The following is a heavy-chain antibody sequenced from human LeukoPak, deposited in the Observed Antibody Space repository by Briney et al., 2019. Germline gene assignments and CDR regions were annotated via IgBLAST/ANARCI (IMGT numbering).Heavy chain of an antibody. J-gene: IGHJ3*02. CDR1: TFTLSSYT. V-gene: IGHV3-21*01. CDR3: ASVRFAGPQAFDI. Sequence: TPGGSLRLSCAASTFTLSSYTMNWVRQAPGKGLEWVSSISSSSTYINCADSVKGRFTISRDNAKNSMSLQMNSLRAEDTAVYYCASVRFAGPQAFDIWGQGTMVTVAS. CDR2: ISSSSTYI.